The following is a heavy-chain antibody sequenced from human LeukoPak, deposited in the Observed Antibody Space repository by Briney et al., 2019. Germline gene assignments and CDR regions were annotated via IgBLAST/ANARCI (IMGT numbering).Heavy chain of an antibody. V-gene: IGHV3-48*03. J-gene: IGHJ4*02. CDR3: ARVGGYSYGFPSHFDY. Sequence: PGGSLRLSCAASGLTFSSYEMNWVRQAPGKGLEWVSYISSSGSTIYYADSVKGRFTISRDNAKNSLYLQMNSLRAEDTAVYYCARVGGYSYGFPSHFDYWGQGTLITVSS. CDR1: GLTFSSYE. D-gene: IGHD5-18*01. CDR2: ISSSGSTI.